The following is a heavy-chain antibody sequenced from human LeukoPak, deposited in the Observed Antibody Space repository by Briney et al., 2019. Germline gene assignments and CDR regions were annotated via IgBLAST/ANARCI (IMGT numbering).Heavy chain of an antibody. Sequence: SETLSLTCAVSGYSISSGYYWSWIRQPPGKGLEWIGYIYYSGSTNYNPSLKSRVTISVDTSKNQFSLKLSSVTAADTAVYYCARDQPTYYYDSSGYYRGYYFDYWGQGTLVTVSS. CDR1: GYSISSGYY. J-gene: IGHJ4*02. V-gene: IGHV4-61*01. D-gene: IGHD3-22*01. CDR2: IYYSGST. CDR3: ARDQPTYYYDSSGYYRGYYFDY.